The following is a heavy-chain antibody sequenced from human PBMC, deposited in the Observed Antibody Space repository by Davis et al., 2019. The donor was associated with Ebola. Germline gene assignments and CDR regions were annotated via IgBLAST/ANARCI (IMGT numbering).Heavy chain of an antibody. CDR3: ARGGLHLGELSLSYYFDY. Sequence: SETLSLTCTVSGGSISSSSYYWGWIRQPPGKGLEWIGYIYYSGSTNYNPSLKSRVTISVDTSKNQFSLKLSSVTAADTAVYYCARGGLHLGELSLSYYFDYWGQGTLVTVSS. CDR1: GGSISSSSYY. J-gene: IGHJ4*02. CDR2: IYYSGST. V-gene: IGHV4-61*05. D-gene: IGHD3-16*02.